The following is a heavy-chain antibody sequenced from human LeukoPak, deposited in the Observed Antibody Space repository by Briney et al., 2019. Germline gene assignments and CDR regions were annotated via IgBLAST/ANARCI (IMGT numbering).Heavy chain of an antibody. CDR2: IYYSGST. CDR3: ARDTPYGSGSYAFDI. V-gene: IGHV4-61*01. D-gene: IGHD3-10*01. Sequence: PSETLSLTCTVSGGSVSSGSYYWSWIRQPPGKGPEWIGYIYYSGSTNYNPSLKSRVTISVDTSKNQFSLKLSSVTAADTAVYYCARDTPYGSGSYAFDIWGQGTMVTVSS. CDR1: GGSVSSGSYY. J-gene: IGHJ3*02.